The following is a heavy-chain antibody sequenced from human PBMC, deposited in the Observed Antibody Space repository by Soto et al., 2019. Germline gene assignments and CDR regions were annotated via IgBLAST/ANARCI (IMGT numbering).Heavy chain of an antibody. CDR1: GYTFTGYY. Sequence: ASVKVSCKASGYTFTGYYMHWVRQAPGQGLEWMGWINPNSGGTNYAQKFQGWVTMTRDTSISTAYMELSRLRSDDTAMYYCARHASDIRKYYYYYYGMDVWGQGTTVTVSS. J-gene: IGHJ6*02. CDR3: ARHASDIRKYYYYYYGMDV. CDR2: INPNSGGT. V-gene: IGHV1-2*04. D-gene: IGHD3-9*01.